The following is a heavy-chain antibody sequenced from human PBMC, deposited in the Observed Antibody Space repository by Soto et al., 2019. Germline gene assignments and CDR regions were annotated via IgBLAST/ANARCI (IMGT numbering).Heavy chain of an antibody. CDR2: IYYSGST. CDR1: GGSISSYY. V-gene: IGHV4-59*08. CDR3: ARLGYCSGGSCYSGSYDY. Sequence: SETLSLTSTVSGGSISSYYWIWIRQPPGKGLEWIGYIYYSGSTNYNPSLKSRVTISVDTSKNQFSLKLSSVTAADTAVYYCARLGYCSGGSCYSGSYDYWGQGSLVTVSS. D-gene: IGHD2-15*01. J-gene: IGHJ4*01.